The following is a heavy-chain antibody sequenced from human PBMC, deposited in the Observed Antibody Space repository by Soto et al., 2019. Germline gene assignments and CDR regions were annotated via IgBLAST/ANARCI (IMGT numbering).Heavy chain of an antibody. V-gene: IGHV1-2*04. D-gene: IGHD5-18*01. CDR3: ARGESDSYGSYYIDY. CDR2: INPNSGGT. J-gene: IGHJ4*02. CDR1: GYTFTGYY. Sequence: ASVKVSCKASGYTFTGYYMHWVRQAPGQGLEWMGWINPNSGGTNYAQKFQGWVTMTRDTSISTAYMELSRLRSDDTAVYYCARGESDSYGSYYIDYWGQGTLVTVAS.